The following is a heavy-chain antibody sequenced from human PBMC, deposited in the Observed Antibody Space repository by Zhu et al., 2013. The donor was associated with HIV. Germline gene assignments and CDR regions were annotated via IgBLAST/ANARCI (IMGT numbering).Heavy chain of an antibody. D-gene: IGHD6-13*01. V-gene: IGHV1-46*01. CDR1: GYTFSTYY. CDR2: INPDSGST. J-gene: IGHJ3*02. Sequence: QVQLVQSGAELKKPGASVRVSCKASGYTFSTYYIHWVRQAPGQGLEWMGLINPDSGSTTYAQKFQDRVTVTRDTSIRTVYMELGSLRSEDTAVYYCARDPISSSWNGGAFDIWGQGTMVTVSS. CDR3: ARDPISSSWNGGAFDI.